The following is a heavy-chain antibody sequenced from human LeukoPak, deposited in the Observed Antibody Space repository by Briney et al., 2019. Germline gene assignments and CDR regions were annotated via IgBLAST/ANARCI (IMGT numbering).Heavy chain of an antibody. CDR2: IYYSGST. CDR3: ALRRVRGGREFDL. V-gene: IGHV4-59*08. CDR1: GGSISSYY. J-gene: IGHJ5*02. Sequence: SETLSLTCTVSGGSISSYYWSWIRQPPGKGLEWIGYIYYSGSTNYNPSLKSRVTISVDTSKNQFSLKLSSVTAADTAVYYCALRRVRGGREFDLWGQGTLVTVSS. D-gene: IGHD3-10*01.